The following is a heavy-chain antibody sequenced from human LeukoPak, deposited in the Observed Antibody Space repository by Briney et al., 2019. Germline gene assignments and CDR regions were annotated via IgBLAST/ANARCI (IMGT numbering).Heavy chain of an antibody. V-gene: IGHV3-30*18. CDR3: AKDRGYCTNGVCYRIDF. J-gene: IGHJ4*02. Sequence: GRSLRLSCAASGFTFSSYGMHWVRLAPGKGMEWEAVISFDGSNKYYADSVKGRFTISRDNSKNTLFLQMNSLRAEDTAVYYCAKDRGYCTNGVCYRIDFWGQGSLVTVSS. D-gene: IGHD2-8*01. CDR2: ISFDGSNK. CDR1: GFTFSSYG.